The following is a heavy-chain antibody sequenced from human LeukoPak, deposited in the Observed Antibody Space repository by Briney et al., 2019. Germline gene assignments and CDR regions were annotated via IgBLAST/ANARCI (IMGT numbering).Heavy chain of an antibody. D-gene: IGHD3-22*01. CDR3: ARDSDHYDSSGYFLGIMEGPY. CDR2: ISSSSSNI. J-gene: IGHJ4*02. V-gene: IGHV3-21*01. Sequence: PGGSLRLSCAASGFTFSKYSMNWVRQAPGKGLEWVSFISSSSSNIYYADSVKGRFTISRDNAKNSLYLLMNSLRAEDTALYYCARDSDHYDSSGYFLGIMEGPYWGQGTLVTVSS. CDR1: GFTFSKYS.